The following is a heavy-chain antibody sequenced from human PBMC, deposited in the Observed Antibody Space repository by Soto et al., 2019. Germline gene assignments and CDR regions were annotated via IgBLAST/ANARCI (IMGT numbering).Heavy chain of an antibody. CDR3: ARYCSGGSCYLDP. CDR2: IYHSGST. CDR1: GGSISSSSYY. Sequence: SETLSLTCTVSGGSISSSSYYWGWIRQPPGKGLEWIGSIYHSGSTNYNPSLKSRVTISVDTSKNQFSLKLSSVTAADTAVYYCARYCSGGSCYLDPWGQGTLVTVSS. J-gene: IGHJ5*02. V-gene: IGHV4-39*07. D-gene: IGHD2-15*01.